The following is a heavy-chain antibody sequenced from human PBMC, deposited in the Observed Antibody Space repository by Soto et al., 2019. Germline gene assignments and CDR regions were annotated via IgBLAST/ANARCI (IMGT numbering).Heavy chain of an antibody. CDR2: MNPNTGNT. D-gene: IGHD6-13*01. Sequence: QVQLVQSGADVKKPGASVKVSCKASGYSFIDFDINWVRQAAGQGLEWMGWMNPNTGNTAYAQKFAGRLTLTRDTSTSTAYMDLNGLTSEDTSVYNCARGFSSDSDHCAPGTLVPVSS. CDR1: GYSFIDFD. CDR3: ARGFSSDSDH. J-gene: IGHJ4*02. V-gene: IGHV1-8*02.